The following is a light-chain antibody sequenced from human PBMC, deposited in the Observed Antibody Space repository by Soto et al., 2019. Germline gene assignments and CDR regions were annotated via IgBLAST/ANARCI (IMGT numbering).Light chain of an antibody. V-gene: IGKV3-20*01. CDR1: QSVSNSY. CDR3: QQYSNSPRT. J-gene: IGKJ1*01. CDR2: GAS. Sequence: EIVLTQSPGTLSLSPGEGATLSCRASQSVSNSYLAWYQQKPGQAPRLLIYGASSRATGIPDRFSGSGSGTDYTLTISRLEPEDFAMYYCQQYSNSPRTFGQGTKVEIK.